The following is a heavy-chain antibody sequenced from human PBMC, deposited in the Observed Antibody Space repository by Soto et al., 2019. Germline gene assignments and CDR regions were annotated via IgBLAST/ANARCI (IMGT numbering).Heavy chain of an antibody. CDR3: ARGVGFGYYYYHMDL. CDR2: IYYSGSA. Sequence: SETLSLTCTVSGGSVSNISDYWSWVRQPPGKGLEWIGYIYYSGSADYNPSLGSRVTTSLDTSKNQFSLKLSSVTTADTAVYYCARGVGFGYYYYHMDLWGQGTTVTVSS. J-gene: IGHJ6*02. V-gene: IGHV4-61*01. CDR1: GGSVSNISDY. D-gene: IGHD3-10*01.